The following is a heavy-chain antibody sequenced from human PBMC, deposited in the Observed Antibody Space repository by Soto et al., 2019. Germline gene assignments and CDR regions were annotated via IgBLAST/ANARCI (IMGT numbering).Heavy chain of an antibody. CDR1: GYSFNTNW. Sequence: GESLKISCWGSGYSFNTNWIGWVRQRPGKGLEWMGIIFPGDSDTTYSPAFQGQVTISADKSSSIAYLHWNGLRASDTAMYYCARQIYDSDTGPNFQYYFDSWGQGTPVTVSS. CDR3: ARQIYDSDTGPNFQYYFDS. J-gene: IGHJ4*02. D-gene: IGHD3-22*01. CDR2: IFPGDSDT. V-gene: IGHV5-51*01.